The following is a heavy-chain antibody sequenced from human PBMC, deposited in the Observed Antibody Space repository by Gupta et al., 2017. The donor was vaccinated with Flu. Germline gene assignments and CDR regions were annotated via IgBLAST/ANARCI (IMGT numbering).Heavy chain of an antibody. CDR3: ASGRMVRGVTVDYYYYYGMDV. CDR1: GYSISSGYY. CDR2: IYHSGST. Sequence: QVQLQESGPGLVKPSETLSLTCAVSGYSISSGYYWGWIRQPPGKGLEWIGSIYHSGSTYYNPSLKSRVTISVDTSKNQFSLKLSSVTAADTAVYYCASGRMVRGVTVDYYYYYGMDVWGQGTTVTVSS. V-gene: IGHV4-38-2*01. J-gene: IGHJ6*02. D-gene: IGHD3-10*01.